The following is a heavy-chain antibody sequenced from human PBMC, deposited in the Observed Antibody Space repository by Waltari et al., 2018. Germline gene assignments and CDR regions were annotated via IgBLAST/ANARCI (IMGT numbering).Heavy chain of an antibody. V-gene: IGHV4-4*01. CDR2: VHGIGRT. CDR3: ARDLGRGLCLAS. J-gene: IGHJ4*02. Sequence: WCSWVHHAPDKGVDSVGGVHGIGRTNYNPSLASRSFLSLDTSMKQFSLRILSATAEDTAVYFCARDLGRGLCLASWGQGTLVTVSP. CDR1: W. D-gene: IGHD2-15*01.